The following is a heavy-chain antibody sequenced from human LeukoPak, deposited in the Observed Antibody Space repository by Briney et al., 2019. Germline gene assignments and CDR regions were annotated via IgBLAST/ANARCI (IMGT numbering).Heavy chain of an antibody. CDR3: ASFYSGSFDAFDI. CDR1: GGSFSGYY. D-gene: IGHD6-13*01. Sequence: SETLSLTCAVYGGSFSGYYWSWIRQPPGKGLEWIGSIYYSGTTYYNPSLKSRVTISVDTSKNQFSLKLSSVTAADTAVYYCASFYSGSFDAFDIWGQGTMVTVSS. J-gene: IGHJ3*02. CDR2: IYYSGTT. V-gene: IGHV4-34*01.